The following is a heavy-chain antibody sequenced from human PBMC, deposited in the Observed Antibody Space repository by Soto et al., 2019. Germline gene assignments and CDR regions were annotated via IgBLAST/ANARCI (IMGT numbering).Heavy chain of an antibody. V-gene: IGHV3-33*01. D-gene: IGHD4-17*01. CDR3: ARDQSVYNGDYYFDY. CDR2: IWYDGSNK. CDR1: GFTFSSYG. J-gene: IGHJ4*02. Sequence: QVQLVESGGGVVQPGRSLRLSCAASGFTFSSYGMHWVRQAPGKGLEWVAVIWYDGSNKYYADSVKGRFTISRDNSKNTLNLQMNSLRAEDTAVYYCARDQSVYNGDYYFDYWGQGTLVTVSS.